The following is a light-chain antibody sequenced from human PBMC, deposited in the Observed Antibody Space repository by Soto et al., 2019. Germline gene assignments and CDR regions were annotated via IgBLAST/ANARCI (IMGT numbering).Light chain of an antibody. Sequence: DIPMTQCPSALTASVGTRATITCLASQSISTWLAWYQQKPGTAPRVLIYDVSRMDSGIPARFSGSGSGTDFTLTISSLQAADVATYYCQQYNSYSWTFGEGTKVDIK. V-gene: IGKV1-5*01. CDR2: DVS. J-gene: IGKJ1*01. CDR3: QQYNSYSWT. CDR1: QSISTW.